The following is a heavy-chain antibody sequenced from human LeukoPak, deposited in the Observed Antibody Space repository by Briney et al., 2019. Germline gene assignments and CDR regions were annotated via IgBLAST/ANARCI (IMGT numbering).Heavy chain of an antibody. CDR2: IYYSGST. CDR1: GGSISRSGYS. D-gene: IGHD6-19*01. Sequence: SETLSLTCAVSGGSISRSGYSWSWIRQPPGKGLEWIGSIYYSGSTYYNPSLKSRVTISLDTSKNQLSLKLNSVTAADTAVYYCARVRQWPYNWFDPWGQGTLVTVSS. J-gene: IGHJ5*02. V-gene: IGHV4-39*07. CDR3: ARVRQWPYNWFDP.